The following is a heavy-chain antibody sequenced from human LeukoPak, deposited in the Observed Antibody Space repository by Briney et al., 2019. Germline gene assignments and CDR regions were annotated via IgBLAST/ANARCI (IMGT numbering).Heavy chain of an antibody. CDR2: ISGSGGST. J-gene: IGHJ3*02. V-gene: IGHV3-23*01. CDR3: AKDRVVLNAFDI. D-gene: IGHD3-10*01. CDR1: GFTFSSYA. Sequence: HPGGSLRLSCAASGFTFSSYAMSWVRQAPGKGLEWVSAISGSGGSTYYADSVKGRFTISRDNSKNTLYLQMNSLRAEDTAVYYCAKDRVVLNAFDIWGQGTMVTVSS.